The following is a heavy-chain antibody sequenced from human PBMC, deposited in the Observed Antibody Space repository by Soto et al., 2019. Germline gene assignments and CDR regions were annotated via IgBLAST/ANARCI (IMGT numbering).Heavy chain of an antibody. J-gene: IGHJ6*04. CDR1: GYTFTSYG. CDR3: ARDHEPIAYCSSTSCLRPLLYAIDV. V-gene: IGHV1-18*01. D-gene: IGHD2-2*01. Sequence: ASVKVSCKASGYTFTSYGISWVRQAPGQGLEWMGWISAYNGNTNYAQKLQGRVTMTTDTSTSTAYMELRSLRSDDTAVYYCARDHEPIAYCSSTSCLRPLLYAIDVWDKRTTVTVFS. CDR2: ISAYNGNT.